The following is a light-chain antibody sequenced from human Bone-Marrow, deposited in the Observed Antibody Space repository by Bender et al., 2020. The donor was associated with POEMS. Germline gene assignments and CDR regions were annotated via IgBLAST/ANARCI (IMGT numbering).Light chain of an antibody. V-gene: IGLV2-18*01. CDR1: TSDVGGYNR. CDR3: SLYTSTSTFV. CDR2: DVT. J-gene: IGLJ1*01. Sequence: QSALTQPPSVSGSPGQSVAISCTGTTSDVGGYNRVSWYQQPPGTAPKLLIYDVTNRPSGVPDRFSGSQSGNTASLTISGLQAEDEADYYCSLYTSTSTFVFGPGTKVTVL.